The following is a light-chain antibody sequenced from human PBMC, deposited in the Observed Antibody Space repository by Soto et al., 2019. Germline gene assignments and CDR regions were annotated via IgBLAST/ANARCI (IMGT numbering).Light chain of an antibody. Sequence: DIQLTQFPSFLSASVGDRVIITCRASQGINTYLAWYQQRPGKAPELLIYGASTLQSGVPSRFSGSGSGTEFTLTISTLQPEDFATYYCQQVKTYPQVTFGGGTTVEIK. CDR2: GAS. V-gene: IGKV1-9*01. CDR1: QGINTY. J-gene: IGKJ4*01. CDR3: QQVKTYPQVT.